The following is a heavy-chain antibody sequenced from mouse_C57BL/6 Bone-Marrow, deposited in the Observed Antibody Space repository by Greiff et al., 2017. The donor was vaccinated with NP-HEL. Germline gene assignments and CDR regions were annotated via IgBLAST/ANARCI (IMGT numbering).Heavy chain of an antibody. V-gene: IGHV1-18*01. CDR2: INPNNGGT. CDR1: GYTFTDYN. CDR3: ARGIYYYGSSHGDWYFDV. J-gene: IGHJ1*03. D-gene: IGHD1-1*01. Sequence: EVQLQQSGPELVKPGASVKIPCKASGYTFTDYNMDWVKQSHGKSLEWIGDINPNNGGTIYNQKFKGKATLTVDKYSSTAYMELRSLTSEDTAVYYCARGIYYYGSSHGDWYFDVWGTGTTVTVSS.